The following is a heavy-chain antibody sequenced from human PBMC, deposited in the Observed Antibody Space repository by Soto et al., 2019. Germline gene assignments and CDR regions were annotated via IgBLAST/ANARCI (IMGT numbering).Heavy chain of an antibody. CDR3: ARVPVGATHYYYYGMDV. J-gene: IGHJ6*02. Sequence: QVQLVQSGAEVKKPGASVKVSCKASGYTFTSYGISWVRQAPGQGLEWMGWISAYNGNTNYAQKLQGRVTMTTDTSTSTAYMELRGLRSDDTAVYYCARVPVGATHYYYYGMDVWGQGTTVTVSS. D-gene: IGHD1-26*01. V-gene: IGHV1-18*01. CDR2: ISAYNGNT. CDR1: GYTFTSYG.